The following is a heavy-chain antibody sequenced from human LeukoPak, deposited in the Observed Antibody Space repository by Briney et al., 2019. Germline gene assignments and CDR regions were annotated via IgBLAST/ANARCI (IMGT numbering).Heavy chain of an antibody. CDR3: AKDRGLLWFREIGAFDI. J-gene: IGHJ3*02. D-gene: IGHD3-10*01. V-gene: IGHV3-30*02. Sequence: GGSLRLSCAASGFTFSSYGMHWVRQAPGKGLEWVAFIRYDGSNKYYADSVKGRFTISRDNSKNTLYLQMNSLRAEDTAVYYCAKDRGLLWFREIGAFDIWGQGTMVTVSS. CDR1: GFTFSSYG. CDR2: IRYDGSNK.